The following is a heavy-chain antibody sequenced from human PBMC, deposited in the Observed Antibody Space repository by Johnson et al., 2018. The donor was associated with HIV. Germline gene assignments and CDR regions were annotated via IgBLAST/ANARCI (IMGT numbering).Heavy chain of an antibody. V-gene: IGHV3-30*02. CDR3: ARDVTKDAFDI. J-gene: IGHJ3*02. CDR2: IRYDGSDK. D-gene: IGHD4-17*01. CDR1: GFTFSSYG. Sequence: QVQLVESGGGVVQPGGSLRLSCAASGFTFSSYGMHWVRQAPGKGLEWVSFIRYDGSDKHYADSVKGRFTISRDNSKNTVYLQTNSLRAEDSAVYYCARDVTKDAFDIWGQGTVVTVSS.